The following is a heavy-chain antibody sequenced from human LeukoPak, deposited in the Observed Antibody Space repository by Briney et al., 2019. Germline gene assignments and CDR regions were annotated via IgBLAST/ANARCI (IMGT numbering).Heavy chain of an antibody. CDR1: GYTFTSYD. CDR3: ARSLAVAGTLGLDDFDI. J-gene: IGHJ3*02. CDR2: MNPNSGNT. Sequence: ASVKVSCRASGYTFTSYDINWVRQATGQGLEWMGWMNPNSGNTGYAQKFQGRVTMTRNTSISTAYMELSSLRSEDTAVYYCARSLAVAGTLGLDDFDIWGQGTMVTVSS. D-gene: IGHD6-19*01. V-gene: IGHV1-8*01.